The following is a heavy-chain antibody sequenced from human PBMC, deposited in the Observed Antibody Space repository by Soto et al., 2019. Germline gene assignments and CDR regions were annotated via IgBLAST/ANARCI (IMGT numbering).Heavy chain of an antibody. CDR3: ARRGAAGTYYYYYYGMDV. V-gene: IGHV1-18*01. CDR1: GYTFTSYG. CDR2: ISAYNGNT. Sequence: GSSVKVSCKASGYTFTSYGISWVRQAPGQGLEWMGWISAYNGNTNYAQKLQGRVTMTTDTSTSTAYMELRSLRSDDTAVYYCARRGAAGTYYYYYYGMDVWGQGTTVTVSS. J-gene: IGHJ6*02. D-gene: IGHD6-13*01.